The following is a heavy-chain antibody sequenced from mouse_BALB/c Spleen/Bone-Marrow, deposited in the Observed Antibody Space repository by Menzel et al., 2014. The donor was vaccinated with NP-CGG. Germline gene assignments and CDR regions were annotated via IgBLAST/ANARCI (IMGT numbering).Heavy chain of an antibody. D-gene: IGHD1-2*01. CDR3: HYYGYGGAMDY. CDR1: GYSFTGYY. Sequence: EVQLVESGPDLAKPGASVKISCKASGYSFTGYYMHWVKQSLGKSLEWIGRVNPNNGGTSFNQKFKGKAIFTVDKSSSAAYMELRSLTSEDSAVYYCHYYGYGGAMDYWGQGTSVTVSA. CDR2: VNPNNGGT. V-gene: IGHV1-26*01. J-gene: IGHJ4*01.